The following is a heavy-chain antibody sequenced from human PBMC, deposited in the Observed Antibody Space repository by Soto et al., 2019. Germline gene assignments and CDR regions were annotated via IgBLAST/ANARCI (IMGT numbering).Heavy chain of an antibody. CDR1: GGSISSYY. J-gene: IGHJ4*02. CDR2: IYYSGST. V-gene: IGHV4-59*01. CDR3: TRAVLPATAPFDY. D-gene: IGHD2-2*01. Sequence: SETLSLTCIVSGGSISSYYWSWIRQPPGKGLEWIGYIYYSGSTNYNPSLKSRVTISVDTSKNQFSLKLSSVTAADTAVYYCTRAVLPATAPFDYWGQGTLVTVSS.